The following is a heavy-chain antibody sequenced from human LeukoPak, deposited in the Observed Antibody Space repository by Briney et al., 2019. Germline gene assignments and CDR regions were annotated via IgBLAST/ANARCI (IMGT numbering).Heavy chain of an antibody. CDR2: ISGSGGST. V-gene: IGHV3-23*01. J-gene: IGHJ4*02. Sequence: GGSLRLSCAASGFTFSSYAMSWVRQAPGKGLEWVSAISGSGGSTYYADSVKGRFTISRDNSKNTLYLQMNSLRAEDTAVYYCAPLGSGSYFRDFDYWGQGTLVTVSS. D-gene: IGHD3-10*01. CDR3: APLGSGSYFRDFDY. CDR1: GFTFSSYA.